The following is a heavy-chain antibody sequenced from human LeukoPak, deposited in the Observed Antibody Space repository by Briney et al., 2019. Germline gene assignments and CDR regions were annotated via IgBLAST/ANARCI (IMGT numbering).Heavy chain of an antibody. D-gene: IGHD6-19*01. CDR1: GFTFSSYW. V-gene: IGHV3-74*01. CDR3: ARVRSRQWLVLDY. J-gene: IGHJ4*02. Sequence: GGSLRLSCAASGFTFSSYWVHWVRQAPGKGLVWVSRINSDGSSTSYADSVKGRFTISRDNAKNTLYLQMNSLRAEDTAVYYCARVRSRQWLVLDYWGQGTLVTVSS. CDR2: INSDGSST.